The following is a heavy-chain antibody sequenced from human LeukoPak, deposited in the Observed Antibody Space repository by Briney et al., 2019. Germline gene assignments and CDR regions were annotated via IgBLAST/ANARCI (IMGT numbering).Heavy chain of an antibody. D-gene: IGHD3-10*01. Sequence: ASVKVSCKASGYTFTSYGISWVRQAPGQGLEWVGWISGNNGYTNYAQNLQGRVTMTTDTSTSTAYIDLRSLRSDDTAVYYCARDRGDYYYGSGTKKARTFIDYGGQGPLVPVSS. V-gene: IGHV1-18*01. CDR3: ARDRGDYYYGSGTKKARTFIDY. J-gene: IGHJ4*02. CDR1: GYTFTSYG. CDR2: ISGNNGYT.